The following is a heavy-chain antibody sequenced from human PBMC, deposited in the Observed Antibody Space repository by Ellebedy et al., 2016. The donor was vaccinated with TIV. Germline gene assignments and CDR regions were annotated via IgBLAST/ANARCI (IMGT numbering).Heavy chain of an antibody. CDR1: GGSISSSSYY. V-gene: IGHV4-61*05. D-gene: IGHD4-17*01. J-gene: IGHJ5*02. Sequence: MPSETLSLTCTVSGGSISSSSYYWGWIRQPPGKGLEWIGYIYYSGSTNYNPSLKSRVTISVDTSKNQFSLKLSSVTAADTAVYYCARVFDYGDFRFDPWGQGTLVTVSS. CDR2: IYYSGST. CDR3: ARVFDYGDFRFDP.